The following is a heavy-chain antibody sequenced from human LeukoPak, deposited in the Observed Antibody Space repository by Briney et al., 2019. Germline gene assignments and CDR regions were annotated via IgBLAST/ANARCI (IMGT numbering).Heavy chain of an antibody. V-gene: IGHV4-34*01. J-gene: IGHJ4*02. CDR1: GGSISSYY. Sequence: PSETLSLTCTVSGGSISSYYWSWIRQPPGKGLEWIGEINHSGSTNYNPSLKSRVTISVDTSKNQFSLKLSSVTAADTAVYYCARERWYTPFDYWGQGTLVTVSS. D-gene: IGHD2-15*01. CDR3: ARERWYTPFDY. CDR2: INHSGST.